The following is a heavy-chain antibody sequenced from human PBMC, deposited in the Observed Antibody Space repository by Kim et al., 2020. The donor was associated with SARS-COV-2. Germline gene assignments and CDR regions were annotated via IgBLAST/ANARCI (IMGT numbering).Heavy chain of an antibody. CDR2: ISSSGSTI. CDR3: ARDSRFAYYYDSSGSPLGDAFDI. V-gene: IGHV3-48*03. CDR1: GFTFSSYE. Sequence: GSLRLSCAASGFTFSSYEMHWVRQAPGKGLEWVSYISSSGSTIYYADSVKGRFTISRDNAKNSLYLQMNSLRAEDTAVYYCARDSRFAYYYDSSGSPLGDAFDIWGQGTMVTVSS. D-gene: IGHD3-22*01. J-gene: IGHJ3*02.